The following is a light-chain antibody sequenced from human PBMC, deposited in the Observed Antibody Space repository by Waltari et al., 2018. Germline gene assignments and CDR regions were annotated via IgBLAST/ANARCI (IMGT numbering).Light chain of an antibody. J-gene: IGKJ3*01. V-gene: IGKV1-39*01. CDR2: AAS. CDR3: QQSYSAPH. CDR1: QSINSH. Sequence: DIQMAQSPSSPSASVGDRITITCRASQSINSHLNWYQHKSGKAPKLLIYAASSLQSGVPSRFSGSGSGTDFTLTISSLQPEDFATYYCQQSYSAPHFGPGTKVDIK.